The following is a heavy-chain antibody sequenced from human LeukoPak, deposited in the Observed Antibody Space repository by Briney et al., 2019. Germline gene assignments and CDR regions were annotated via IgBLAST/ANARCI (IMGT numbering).Heavy chain of an antibody. CDR1: GFTFSSYA. CDR3: ARSLRFDP. V-gene: IGHV4-59*01. J-gene: IGHJ5*02. CDR2: IYYSGST. Sequence: GSLRLSCAASGFTFSSYAMSWIRQPPGKGLEWIGYIYYSGSTNYNPSLKSRVTISVDTSKNQFSLKLSSVTAADTAVYYCARSLRFDPWGQGTLVTVSS.